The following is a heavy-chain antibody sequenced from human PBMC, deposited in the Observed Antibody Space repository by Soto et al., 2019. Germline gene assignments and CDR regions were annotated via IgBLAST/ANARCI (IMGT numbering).Heavy chain of an antibody. CDR1: GGSISNSY. V-gene: IGHV4-34*01. Sequence: SETLSLTCTVSGGSISNSYWSWIRQPPGKGLEWIGEINHSGSTNYNPSLKSRVTISVDTSKNQFSLKLSSVTAADTAVYYCARGESQQQRDYWGQGTLVTVSS. D-gene: IGHD6-25*01. CDR2: INHSGST. J-gene: IGHJ4*02. CDR3: ARGESQQQRDY.